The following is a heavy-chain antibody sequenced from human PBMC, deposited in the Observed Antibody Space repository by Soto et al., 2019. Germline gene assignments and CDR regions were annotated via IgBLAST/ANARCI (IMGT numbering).Heavy chain of an antibody. V-gene: IGHV3-73*02. D-gene: IGHD2-15*01. CDR1: GFTFSGSA. Sequence: EVQLVESGGGLVQPGGSLKLACAASGFTFSGSAMHWVRQASGKGLEWVGRIRHKAHNYATAYAASVNGRFTISRDESKNTAFLHMNSLKTEYPAVYYCTSHAPEDMIRTWGQGTLVTVSS. J-gene: IGHJ1*01. CDR3: TSHAPEDMIRT. CDR2: IRHKAHNYAT.